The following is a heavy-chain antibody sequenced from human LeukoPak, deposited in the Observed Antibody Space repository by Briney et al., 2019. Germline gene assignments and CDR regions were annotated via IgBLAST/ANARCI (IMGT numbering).Heavy chain of an antibody. J-gene: IGHJ1*01. CDR2: INTRDGST. V-gene: IGHV1-18*01. Sequence: GAPVKVSCKPSGSSFATYGVNRVRQAPGEGLEWMGWINTRDGSTESADKFPVRLTMTTNRTTDTTYMELRSLRSDDTAVYYCARDRSSVSDSQAAGLWGQGTQRTVSP. CDR1: GSSFATYG. D-gene: IGHD5/OR15-5a*01. CDR3: ARDRSSVSDSQAAGL.